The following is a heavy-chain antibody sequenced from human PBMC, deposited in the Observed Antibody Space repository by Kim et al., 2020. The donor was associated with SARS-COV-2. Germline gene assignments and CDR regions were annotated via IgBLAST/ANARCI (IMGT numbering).Heavy chain of an antibody. CDR1: GFTFSSYS. CDR2: ISSSSSYI. Sequence: GGSLRLSCAASGFTFSSYSMNWVRQAPGKGLEWVSSISSSSSYIYYADSVKGRFTISRDNAKNSLYLQMNSLRAEDTAVYYCARDNSNLYYYYYYGMDVWGQGTTVTVSS. CDR3: ARDNSNLYYYYYYGMDV. J-gene: IGHJ6*02. D-gene: IGHD4-4*01. V-gene: IGHV3-21*01.